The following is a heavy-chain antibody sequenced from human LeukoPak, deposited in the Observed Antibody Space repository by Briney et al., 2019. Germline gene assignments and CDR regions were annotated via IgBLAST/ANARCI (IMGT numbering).Heavy chain of an antibody. V-gene: IGHV4-34*01. CDR1: GGSCSGYY. D-gene: IGHD3-10*01. Sequence: SETLSLTCAVYGGSCSGYYWSWIRQPPGKGLEWIGEINHSGSTNYNPSLKSRVTISVDTSKNQFSLKLSSVTAADTAVYYCARGVGSGSFQTYYYYMDVWGKGTTVTISS. CDR2: INHSGST. CDR3: ARGVGSGSFQTYYYYMDV. J-gene: IGHJ6*03.